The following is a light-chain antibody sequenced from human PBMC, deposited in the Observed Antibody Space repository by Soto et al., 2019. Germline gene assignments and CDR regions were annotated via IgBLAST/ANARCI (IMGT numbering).Light chain of an antibody. V-gene: IGKV1-5*03. CDR1: QRISSW. CDR2: EAS. CDR3: QQYNSYRA. Sequence: DIYMTQSPSTLSASVGDRVTITCRASQRISSWLAWYQQKPGKAPKLLIYEASTLEGGVPSRFSGTGSGTEFTLTISSLQPDDFATYYCQQYNSYRAFGQGTKVDIK. J-gene: IGKJ1*01.